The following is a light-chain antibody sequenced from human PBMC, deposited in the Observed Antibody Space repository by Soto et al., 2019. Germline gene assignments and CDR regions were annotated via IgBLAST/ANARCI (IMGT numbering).Light chain of an antibody. CDR1: QSEGGNY. V-gene: IGKV3-20*01. Sequence: EIVLKQSPGTVSLTPGERATLSCRVSQSEGGNYLSWYQQKPGQAPRLLIYGVSGRATGIPDRFSGSGSGTEFTLTIGSLQSGDFAVYYCQQYHNWPITFGQGTRLEIK. J-gene: IGKJ5*01. CDR2: GVS. CDR3: QQYHNWPIT.